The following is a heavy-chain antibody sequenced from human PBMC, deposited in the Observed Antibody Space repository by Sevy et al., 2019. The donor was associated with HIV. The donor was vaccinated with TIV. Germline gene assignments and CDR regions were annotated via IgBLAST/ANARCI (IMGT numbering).Heavy chain of an antibody. D-gene: IGHD6-19*01. CDR2: ISSSSSYI. Sequence: GGSLRLSCVASGFSFSTYSMNWVRQAPGKGLEWVSSISSSSSYIDYAYSVKGRFTISRDNAKNSLYLQMNSLRAEDTAVYYCARDYSGGWRKFNLFDPWGQGTLVTVSS. CDR3: ARDYSGGWRKFNLFDP. CDR1: GFSFSTYS. V-gene: IGHV3-21*06. J-gene: IGHJ5*02.